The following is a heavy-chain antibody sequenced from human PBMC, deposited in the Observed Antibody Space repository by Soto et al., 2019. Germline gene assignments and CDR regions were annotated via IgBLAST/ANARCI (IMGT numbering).Heavy chain of an antibody. D-gene: IGHD1-26*01. V-gene: IGHV3-66*01. Sequence: EVQLVESGGGLVQPGGSLRLSCAASGFIVSSNYMTWVRQAPGKGLEWVSVIYSGGSTYYADFVKGRFTISRDNSKNTLYLQMNSLRAEDTAMYYCVTRGSFDCWGQGTLVTVSS. J-gene: IGHJ4*02. CDR1: GFIVSSNY. CDR3: VTRGSFDC. CDR2: IYSGGST.